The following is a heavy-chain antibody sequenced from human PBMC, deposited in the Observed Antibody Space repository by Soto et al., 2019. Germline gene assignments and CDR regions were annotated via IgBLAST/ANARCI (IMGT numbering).Heavy chain of an antibody. D-gene: IGHD3-3*01. V-gene: IGHV3-23*01. CDR1: VCTFSSYA. Sequence: PVGSLRLSCAASVCTFSSYAMSCVRDSPGKWLEWVSAISGSGGSTYYADSVKGRFTISRDNSKHTLYLQMNSLRAEDTAVYYCAKWGYGDFWSDTTYGMDGGGQGYTVT. CDR2: ISGSGGST. J-gene: IGHJ6*02. CDR3: AKWGYGDFWSDTTYGMDG.